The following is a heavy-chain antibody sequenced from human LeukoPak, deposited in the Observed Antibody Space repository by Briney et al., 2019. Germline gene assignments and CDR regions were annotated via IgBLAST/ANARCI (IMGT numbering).Heavy chain of an antibody. CDR2: INHSATT. V-gene: IGHV4-34*01. J-gene: IGHJ4*02. CDR1: GGSFSGYY. Sequence: SETLSLTCAVYGGSFSGYYWSWIRQPPGKGLEWIGEINHSATTNYNPSLKSRVTMSVDTSKSQFSLKLSSVTAADTAVYYCASNLGYSGTYEKFDYWGQGTLVTVSS. D-gene: IGHD1-26*01. CDR3: ASNLGYSGTYEKFDY.